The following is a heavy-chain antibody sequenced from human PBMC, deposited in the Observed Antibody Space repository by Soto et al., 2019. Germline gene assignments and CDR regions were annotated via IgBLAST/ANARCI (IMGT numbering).Heavy chain of an antibody. CDR1: GFSLTNSGVG. J-gene: IGHJ5*01. D-gene: IGHD6-25*01. Sequence: QITLKESGPTLVEPTQTLKLTCSFSGFSLTNSGVGVGWFRQAPGKALECLGIMYWDNDRRYNPSLKTRLIITKDTSKNQVVLSMPLMDLVDTGTYYCAHRVTYTGYWDLGLFDSLGQGTPVTV. CDR3: AHRVTYTGYWDLGLFDS. V-gene: IGHV2-5*02. CDR2: MYWDNDR.